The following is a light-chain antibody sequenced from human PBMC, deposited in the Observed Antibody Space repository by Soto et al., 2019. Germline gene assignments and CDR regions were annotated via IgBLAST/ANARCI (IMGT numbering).Light chain of an antibody. V-gene: IGKV1-39*01. Sequence: DLQMTQSPSSLSASVGDRVNMTCRASRSISRNLSWYQQKPGKAPNLLIYAASSLQSGVPSRFSGAGSGTDFTLTIGNLHPEDFAIYYCKQSYSSQWTFGQGTKVEI. CDR3: KQSYSSQWT. CDR2: AAS. J-gene: IGKJ1*01. CDR1: RSISRN.